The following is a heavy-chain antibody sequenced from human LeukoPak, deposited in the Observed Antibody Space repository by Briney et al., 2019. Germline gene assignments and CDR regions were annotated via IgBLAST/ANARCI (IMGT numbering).Heavy chain of an antibody. V-gene: IGHV1-69*04. CDR2: IIPILGIA. CDR3: ARDINWNYQYAFDI. CDR1: GGTFSSYA. Sequence: GASVKVSCKASGGTFSSYAISWVRQAPGQGLEWMGRIIPILGIANYAQKFQGRVTITADKSTSTAYMELSSLRSEDTAVYYCARDINWNYQYAFDIWGQGTMVTVSS. J-gene: IGHJ3*02. D-gene: IGHD1-7*01.